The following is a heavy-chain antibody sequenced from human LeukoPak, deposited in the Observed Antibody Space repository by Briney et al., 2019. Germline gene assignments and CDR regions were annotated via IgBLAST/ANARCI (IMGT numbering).Heavy chain of an antibody. D-gene: IGHD3-3*01. CDR2: ISYDGSNK. Sequence: GGSLRLSCAASGFTFSNYSMHGVRQAPGKGLEGVAVISYDGSNKYYADSVKGRFTISRDNSKNTLYLQMNSLRAEDTAVYYCARGSGNYGLYYYYGMDVWGQGTTVTVSS. CDR1: GFTFSNYS. CDR3: ARGSGNYGLYYYYGMDV. J-gene: IGHJ6*02. V-gene: IGHV3-30-3*01.